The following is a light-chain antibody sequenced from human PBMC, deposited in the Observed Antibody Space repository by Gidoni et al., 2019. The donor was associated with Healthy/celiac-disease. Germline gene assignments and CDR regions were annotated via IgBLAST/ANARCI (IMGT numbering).Light chain of an antibody. J-gene: IGKJ1*01. Sequence: DIQMTQSPSSLSASVGDRVTITCRASQSISSYLNWYQQKPGKAPKLLIYGASRLQSGVPSRFRGRGSGTDFNLNISSLQPEDFATYYCQQSYSTPPTFGQGTKVEIK. V-gene: IGKV1-39*01. CDR1: QSISSY. CDR3: QQSYSTPPT. CDR2: GAS.